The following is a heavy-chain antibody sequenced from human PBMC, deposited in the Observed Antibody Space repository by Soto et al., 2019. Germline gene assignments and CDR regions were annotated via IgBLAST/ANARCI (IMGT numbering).Heavy chain of an antibody. D-gene: IGHD2-2*02. CDR3: ARHGRYCSSTSCYKVENYYYYSGMDV. CDR2: IYPGDSDT. J-gene: IGHJ6*02. CDR1: GYSFTSYW. V-gene: IGHV5-51*01. Sequence: GESLKISCKGSGYSFTSYWIGWVRQMPGKGLEWMGIIYPGDSDTRYSPSFQGQVTISADKSISTAYLQWSSLKASDTAMYYCARHGRYCSSTSCYKVENYYYYSGMDVWGQGTTVTVSS.